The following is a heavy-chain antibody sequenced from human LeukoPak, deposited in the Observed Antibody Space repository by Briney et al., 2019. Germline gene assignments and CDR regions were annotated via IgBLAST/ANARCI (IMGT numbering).Heavy chain of an antibody. CDR1: GFTFSSYA. CDR2: ISVSGGST. V-gene: IGHV3-23*01. Sequence: GGSLRLSCTASGFTFSSYAMSWVRQAPGKGLEWVSAISVSGGSTYYADSVKGRFTISRDNSKNTLYLQMNSLRAEDTAVYYCAKEPEYYDILTGYYETGHLDYWGQGTLVTVSS. J-gene: IGHJ4*02. D-gene: IGHD3-9*01. CDR3: AKEPEYYDILTGYYETGHLDY.